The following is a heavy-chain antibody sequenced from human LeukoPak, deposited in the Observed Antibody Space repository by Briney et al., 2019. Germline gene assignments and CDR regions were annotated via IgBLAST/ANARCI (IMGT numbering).Heavy chain of an antibody. CDR3: ARDRGRIAAAGTDY. J-gene: IGHJ4*02. V-gene: IGHV1-18*01. CDR2: ISAYNGNT. Sequence: ASVKVSCKASGYTFSSYGISWVRQAPGQGLEWLGWISAYNGNTNYAQKLQCRVTMTTDTSTSTAYMELRSLRSDDTAVYYCARDRGRIAAAGTDYWGQGTLVTVSS. CDR1: GYTFSSYG. D-gene: IGHD6-13*01.